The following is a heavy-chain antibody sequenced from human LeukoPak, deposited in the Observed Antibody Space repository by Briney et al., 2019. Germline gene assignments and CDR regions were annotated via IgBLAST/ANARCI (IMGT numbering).Heavy chain of an antibody. Sequence: GGSLRLSCAASGFTFSSYSMNWVRQAPGKGLEWVSSISSSSSYIYYVDSVKGRFTISRDNAKNSLYLQMNSLRAEDTAVYYCARVHPSWIQLDYWGQGTLVTVSS. CDR2: ISSSSSYI. J-gene: IGHJ4*02. V-gene: IGHV3-21*01. CDR3: ARVHPSWIQLDY. D-gene: IGHD5-18*01. CDR1: GFTFSSYS.